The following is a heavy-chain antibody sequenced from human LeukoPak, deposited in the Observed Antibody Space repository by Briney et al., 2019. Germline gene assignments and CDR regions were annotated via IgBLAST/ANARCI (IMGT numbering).Heavy chain of an antibody. CDR2: IPYDGSNK. J-gene: IGHJ4*02. D-gene: IGHD3-22*01. Sequence: PGRSLRLSCAASGFTFSSYGMHWVRQAPGKGLEWVAVIPYDGSNKYYADSVKGRFTISRDNSKNTLYLQMNSLRAEDTAVYYCAKSYYYDSSGYFSAFDYWGQGTLVTVSS. V-gene: IGHV3-30*18. CDR1: GFTFSSYG. CDR3: AKSYYYDSSGYFSAFDY.